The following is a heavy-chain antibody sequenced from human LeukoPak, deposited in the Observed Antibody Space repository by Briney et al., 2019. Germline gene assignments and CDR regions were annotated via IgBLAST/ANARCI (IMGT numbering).Heavy chain of an antibody. D-gene: IGHD5-18*01. J-gene: IGHJ4*02. V-gene: IGHV3-53*01. Sequence: PGGSLRPSCAASGFTVSGTYMSWVRQAPGKGLEWVSVLYSGGNSYYADSVKGRFTISRDISKNTLYLQMNSLRAEDTAVYYCARGGYAYGFDYWGQGTLVTVSS. CDR1: GFTVSGTY. CDR3: ARGGYAYGFDY. CDR2: LYSGGNS.